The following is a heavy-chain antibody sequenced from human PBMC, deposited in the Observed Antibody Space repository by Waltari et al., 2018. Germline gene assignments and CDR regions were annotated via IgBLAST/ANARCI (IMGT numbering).Heavy chain of an antibody. V-gene: IGHV6-1*01. CDR1: GDSVSTNSAS. CDR3: ARGYVDYILWWDH. CDR2: TYYRSRWYN. Sequence: QVQLQQSGPGLVKPSQTLSLTCSISGDSVSTNSASWNWIRQSPSRGLEWLGRTYYRSRWYNEYAVSVKSRITISPDTSKNQFSLQLHSVTPDDTAVYYGARGYVDYILWWDHWGQGTLVTVSS. J-gene: IGHJ4*02. D-gene: IGHD4-17*01.